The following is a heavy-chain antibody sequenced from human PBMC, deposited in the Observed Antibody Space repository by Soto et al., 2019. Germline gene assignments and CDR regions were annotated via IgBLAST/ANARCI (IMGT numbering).Heavy chain of an antibody. CDR3: TTGDYDFWSGYYLSFDY. J-gene: IGHJ4*02. Sequence: EVQLVESGGGLVKPGGSLRLSCAASGFTFRNAWMSWVRQAPGKGLEWVGRIKSKTDGGTTDYAAPVKGRFTITRDDSKNTLYLQMNSLKTEDTAVYYCTTGDYDFWSGYYLSFDYWGQGTLVTVSS. CDR1: GFTFRNAW. V-gene: IGHV3-15*01. D-gene: IGHD3-3*01. CDR2: IKSKTDGGTT.